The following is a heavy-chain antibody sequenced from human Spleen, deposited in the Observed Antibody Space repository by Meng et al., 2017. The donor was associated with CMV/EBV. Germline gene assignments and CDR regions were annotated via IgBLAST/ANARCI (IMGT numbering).Heavy chain of an antibody. V-gene: IGHV1-69*02. D-gene: IGHD2/OR15-2a*01. CDR1: GGSFSSYT. J-gene: IGHJ4*02. CDR2: IIPIFDIA. Sequence: SVKVSCKASGGSFSSYTITWIRQAPGQGLEWMGRIIPIFDIANYAQKFQGRVTITTDESTSTAYMELSSLRSEDTALYYCARSRSRILRGGTPLEYWGQGTLVTVSS. CDR3: ARSRSRILRGGTPLEY.